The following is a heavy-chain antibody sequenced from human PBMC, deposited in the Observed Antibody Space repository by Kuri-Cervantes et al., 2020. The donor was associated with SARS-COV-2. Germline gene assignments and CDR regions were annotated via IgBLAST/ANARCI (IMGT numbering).Heavy chain of an antibody. J-gene: IGHJ6*02. CDR3: ARGVGAAVAGTLITIYYYYGMDV. V-gene: IGHV4-34*01. D-gene: IGHD6-19*01. CDR1: GGSFSGYY. CDR2: INHSGGT. Sequence: SETLSLTCAVYGGSFSGYYWSWICQPPGKGLEWIGEINHSGGTNYNPSLKSRVTISVDTSKNQFSLKLSSVTAADTAVYYCARGVGAAVAGTLITIYYYYGMDVWGQGTTVTVSS.